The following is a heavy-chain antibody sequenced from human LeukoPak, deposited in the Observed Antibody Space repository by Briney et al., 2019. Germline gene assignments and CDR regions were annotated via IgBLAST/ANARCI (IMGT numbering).Heavy chain of an antibody. CDR3: ARGIGSWYPY. V-gene: IGHV4-34*01. Sequence: SETLSLTCAVYVGSFSTYYWSWIRQPPGKGLEWIGEINHSGSTNYNPSLKSRVNISEDTSKNQFSLKLSSVTAADTAVYYCARGIGSWYPYWGQGTLVTVSS. D-gene: IGHD6-13*01. CDR2: INHSGST. CDR1: VGSFSTYY. J-gene: IGHJ4*02.